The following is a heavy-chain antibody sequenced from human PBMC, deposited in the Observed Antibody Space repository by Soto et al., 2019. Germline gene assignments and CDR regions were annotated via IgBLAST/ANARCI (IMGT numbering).Heavy chain of an antibody. CDR2: IKHDGNEK. D-gene: IGHD3-22*01. V-gene: IGHV3-7*01. CDR1: GFMFGTYW. J-gene: IGHJ6*02. CDR3: VRATLSWGHYYFRGLDV. Sequence: GGSLRLSCAATGFMFGTYWMSWVHQAPGKGLEWVANIKHDGNEKYYADSVKGRFTVSRDNVKNFLHLQMSSLRGDDTGVYFCVRATLSWGHYYFRGLDVWGQGTTVTVSS.